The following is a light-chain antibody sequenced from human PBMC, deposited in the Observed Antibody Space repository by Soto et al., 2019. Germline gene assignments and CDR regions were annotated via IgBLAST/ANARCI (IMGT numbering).Light chain of an antibody. CDR2: KVS. CDR1: KSSVYRDGNTY. J-gene: IGKJ1*01. CDR3: MQGTHWPWT. Sequence: DGEMTQSPLSLPVTLGEPASISFRPSKSSVYRDGNTYLNWFQQRPGQSPRRLIYKVSNRDSGVPDRFSGSGSGTDFTLKISRVEAEDVGVYYCMQGTHWPWTFGQGTKVDNK. V-gene: IGKV2-30*01.